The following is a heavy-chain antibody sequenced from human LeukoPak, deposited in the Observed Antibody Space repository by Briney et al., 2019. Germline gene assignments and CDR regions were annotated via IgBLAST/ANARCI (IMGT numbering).Heavy chain of an antibody. Sequence: VGSLRLSCAASGSTFDDYAMHWVRQAPGKGLEWVSLISGDGGSTYYADSVKGRFTISRDNSKNSLYLQMNSLRTEDTALYYCARLLKGGNYYGSGSYYNYYYYGMDVWGQGTTVTVSS. CDR1: GSTFDDYA. CDR2: ISGDGGST. D-gene: IGHD3-10*01. V-gene: IGHV3-43*02. CDR3: ARLLKGGNYYGSGSYYNYYYYGMDV. J-gene: IGHJ6*02.